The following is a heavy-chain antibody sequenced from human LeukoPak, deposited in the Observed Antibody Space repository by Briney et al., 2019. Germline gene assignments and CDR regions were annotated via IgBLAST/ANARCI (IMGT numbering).Heavy chain of an antibody. D-gene: IGHD3-22*01. V-gene: IGHV4-59*01. Sequence: SETLSLTCTVSGGSLSSYYWSWIRQPPGKGLEWIGYIYYSGSTNYNPSLKSRVTISVDTSKNQFSLKLSSVTAADTAVYYCARHTSYYDSSGYDYWGQGTLVTVSS. CDR2: IYYSGST. CDR3: ARHTSYYDSSGYDY. J-gene: IGHJ4*02. CDR1: GGSLSSYY.